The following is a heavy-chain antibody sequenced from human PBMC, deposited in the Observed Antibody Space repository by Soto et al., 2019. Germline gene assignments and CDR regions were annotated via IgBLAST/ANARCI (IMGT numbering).Heavy chain of an antibody. CDR1: GGSISSSSYY. CDR2: IYYSGST. D-gene: IGHD2-2*01. J-gene: IGHJ6*04. Sequence: SETLSLTCTVSGGSISSSSYYWGWIRQPPGKGLEWIGSIYYSGSTYYNPSLKSRVTISVDTSKNQFSLKLSSVTAADKAVFSCAGLVPAAIPYYYGMAVWGKGTRVTFSS. V-gene: IGHV4-39*01. CDR3: AGLVPAAIPYYYGMAV.